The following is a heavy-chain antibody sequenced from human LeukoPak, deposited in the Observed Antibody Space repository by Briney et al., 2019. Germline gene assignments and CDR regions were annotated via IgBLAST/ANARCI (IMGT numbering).Heavy chain of an antibody. J-gene: IGHJ4*02. D-gene: IGHD3-10*01. CDR1: GYSISSGYY. CDR3: ARVGGFGELRCDY. CDR2: IYHSGST. V-gene: IGHV4-38-2*02. Sequence: KPSETLSLTCTVSGYSISSGYYWGWIRQPPGKGLEWIGSIYHSGSTYYNPSLKSRVTISVDTSKNQFSLKLSSVTAADTAVYYCARVGGFGELRCDYWGQGTLVTVSS.